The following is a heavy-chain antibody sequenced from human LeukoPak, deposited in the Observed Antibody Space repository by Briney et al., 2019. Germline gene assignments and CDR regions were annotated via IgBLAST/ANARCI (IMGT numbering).Heavy chain of an antibody. CDR3: ARDPEYSSSPDDY. Sequence: PGGSLRLSCAASGFTFSSYGMHWVRQAPGKGLEWVAVIWYDGSNKYYADSVKGRFTISRDNSKNTLYLQMNSLRAEDTAVYYCARDPEYSSSPDDYWGQGTLVTVSS. J-gene: IGHJ4*02. CDR2: IWYDGSNK. V-gene: IGHV3-33*01. CDR1: GFTFSSYG. D-gene: IGHD6-13*01.